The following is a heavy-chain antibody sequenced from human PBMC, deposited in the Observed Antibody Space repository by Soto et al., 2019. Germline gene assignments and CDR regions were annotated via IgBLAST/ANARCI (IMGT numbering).Heavy chain of an antibody. CDR1: GFTFSSYA. D-gene: IGHD3-22*01. V-gene: IGHV3-30-3*01. CDR2: ISYDGSNK. CDR3: AREGGLYYDSSGYYYGPFDY. Sequence: GGSLRLSCAASGFTFSSYAMHWVRQAPGKGLEWVAVISYDGSNKYYADSVKGRFTISRDNSKNTLCLQMNSLRAEDTAVYYCAREGGLYYDSSGYYYGPFDYWGQGTLVTVSS. J-gene: IGHJ4*02.